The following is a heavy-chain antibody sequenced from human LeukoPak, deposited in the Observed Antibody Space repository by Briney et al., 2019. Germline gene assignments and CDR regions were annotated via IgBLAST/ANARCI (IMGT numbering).Heavy chain of an antibody. J-gene: IGHJ4*01. CDR2: ITSSGGAI. CDR3: VREWFGELF. CDR1: GFTFSSHS. Sequence: GSRRLSCAASGFTFSSHSMYWVSQAARKGLEWVSYITSSGGAIDYADSVKGRFTISRDNAKNSLYLQLNSLRDEDTAVYYCVREWFGELFWGHGTLVTVSS. V-gene: IGHV3-48*02. D-gene: IGHD3-10*01.